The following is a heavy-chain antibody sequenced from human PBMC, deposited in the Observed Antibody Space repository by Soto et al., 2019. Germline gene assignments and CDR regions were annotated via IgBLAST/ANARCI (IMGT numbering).Heavy chain of an antibody. D-gene: IGHD4-17*01. CDR1: GGPISSGGYS. Sequence: SETLSLTCAVSGGPISSGGYSWSWIRQPPGKGLEWIGYIYHSGSTYYNPSLKSRVTISVDRSKNQFSLKLSSVTAADTAVYYCARAHYGDYGYGMDVWGQGTTVTVSS. CDR3: ARAHYGDYGYGMDV. CDR2: IYHSGST. J-gene: IGHJ6*02. V-gene: IGHV4-30-2*01.